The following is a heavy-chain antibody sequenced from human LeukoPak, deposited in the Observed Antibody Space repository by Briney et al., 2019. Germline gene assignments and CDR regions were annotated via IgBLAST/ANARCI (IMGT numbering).Heavy chain of an antibody. J-gene: IGHJ3*02. V-gene: IGHV1-18*01. D-gene: IGHD6-6*01. CDR3: ARLPGDSSSSGSFDI. CDR2: ISAYNGNT. CDR1: GYTFTSYG. Sequence: GASVKVSCKASGYTFTSYGISWVRQAPGQGLEWMGWISAYNGNTNYAQKLQGRVTMTTDTSTSTAYMELRSLRSDDTAVYNCARLPGDSSSSGSFDIWGQGTMVTVSS.